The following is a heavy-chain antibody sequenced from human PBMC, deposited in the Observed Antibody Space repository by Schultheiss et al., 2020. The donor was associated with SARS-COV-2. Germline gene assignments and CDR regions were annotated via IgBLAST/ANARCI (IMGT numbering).Heavy chain of an antibody. V-gene: IGHV4-30-2*01. CDR2: IYHSGST. J-gene: IGHJ4*02. CDR1: GGSISSGGYY. Sequence: SETLSLTCTVSGGSISSGGYYWSWIRQPPGKGLEWIGYIYHSGSTYYNPSLKSRVTISVDRSKNQFSLKLSSVTAADTAVYYCARTTTVTTRYFDYWGQGTLVTVSS. D-gene: IGHD4-17*01. CDR3: ARTTTVTTRYFDY.